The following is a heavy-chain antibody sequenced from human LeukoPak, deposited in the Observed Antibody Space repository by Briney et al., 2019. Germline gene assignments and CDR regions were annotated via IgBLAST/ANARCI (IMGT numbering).Heavy chain of an antibody. CDR1: GYTLTELS. D-gene: IGHD3-3*01. J-gene: IGHJ5*02. CDR2: FDPEDGET. Sequence: ASVKVSCKVSGYTLTELSMHWVRQAPGKGLEWMGGFDPEDGETIYAQKFQGRVTMTEDTSTDTAYMELSSLRSEDTAVYYCATMTEWLSLKTPYNWFDPWGQGTLVTVSS. V-gene: IGHV1-24*01. CDR3: ATMTEWLSLKTPYNWFDP.